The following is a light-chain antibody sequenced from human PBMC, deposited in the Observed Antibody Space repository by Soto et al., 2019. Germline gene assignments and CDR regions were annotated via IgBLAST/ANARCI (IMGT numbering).Light chain of an antibody. J-gene: IGKJ4*01. CDR3: QQYESYSPLT. CDR1: QSIRSW. V-gene: IGKV1-5*01. Sequence: DIQMTQSPSILSASVGDRVTITCRASQSIRSWLAWYQQKPAKAPKLLIYDAYSLESGVPSRFSGRRSGTEFTLTIAGLQPEDFATYYCQQYESYSPLTVGGGTKVEIK. CDR2: DAY.